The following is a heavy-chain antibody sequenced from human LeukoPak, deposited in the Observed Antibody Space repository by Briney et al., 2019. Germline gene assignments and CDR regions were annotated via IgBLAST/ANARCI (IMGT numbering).Heavy chain of an antibody. CDR3: TSGLEYSSTDAFDI. CDR1: GITFSRHS. J-gene: IGHJ3*02. CDR2: IGSSRRYI. D-gene: IGHD6-6*01. Sequence: PGGSLRLSCEVSGITFSRHSMNWVRQAPGKGLEWVASIGSSRRYIYHADSVRGRFTISGDNAAKSLYLEMNSLRVEDTAVYYCTSGLEYSSTDAFDIWGQGIMVTVSS. V-gene: IGHV3-21*01.